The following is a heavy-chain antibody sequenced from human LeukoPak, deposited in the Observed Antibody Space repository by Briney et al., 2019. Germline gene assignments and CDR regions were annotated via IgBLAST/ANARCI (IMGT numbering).Heavy chain of an antibody. CDR1: GGSFSGYY. D-gene: IGHD6-6*01. CDR3: ARRVRVYYYMDV. Sequence: PSETLSLTCAVYGGSFSGYYWSWIRQPPGKGLEWIGEINHSGSTNYNPSLKSRVTISVDTSKNQFSLKLSSVTAADTAVYYCARRVRVYYYMDVWGKGTTVTISS. V-gene: IGHV4-34*01. CDR2: INHSGST. J-gene: IGHJ6*03.